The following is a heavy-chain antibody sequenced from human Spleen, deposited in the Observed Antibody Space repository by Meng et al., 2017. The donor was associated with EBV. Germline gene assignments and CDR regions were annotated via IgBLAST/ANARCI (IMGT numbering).Heavy chain of an antibody. CDR3: ARGGGYGDYEGWFDP. V-gene: IGHV4-30-2*01. J-gene: IGHJ5*02. Sequence: QLQLKESGSGLVNPSQTLSLTCAVSGGSINNGGYSWSWIRQPPGKGLDWIGYIYQSGSAYYNPSLKSRVTMSVDMSKNQFSLKLSSVTAADTAVYYCARGGGYGDYEGWFDPWGQGTLVTVSS. D-gene: IGHD4-17*01. CDR2: IYQSGSA. CDR1: GGSINNGGYS.